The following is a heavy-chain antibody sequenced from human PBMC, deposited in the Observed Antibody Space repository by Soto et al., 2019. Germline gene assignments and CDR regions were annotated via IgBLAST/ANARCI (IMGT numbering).Heavy chain of an antibody. V-gene: IGHV4-59*01. CDR3: ASTKRWLAFDY. D-gene: IGHD6-19*01. J-gene: IGHJ4*02. CDR1: GDSISSYY. Sequence: SETLPLTCTVFGDSISSYYWTWIRQPPGKRLEYIGCFYDSGSTNYNPSLKSRVTISVDTSKNQFSLRVNSVSAADTAVYYCASTKRWLAFDYWGQGALVTVS. CDR2: FYDSGST.